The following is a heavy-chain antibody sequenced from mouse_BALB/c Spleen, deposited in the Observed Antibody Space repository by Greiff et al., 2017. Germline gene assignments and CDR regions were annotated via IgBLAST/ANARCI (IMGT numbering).Heavy chain of an antibody. J-gene: IGHJ4*01. CDR2: ISYSGST. CDR1: GYSITSDYA. Sequence: EVKLVESGPGLVKPSQSLSLTCTVTGYSITSDYAWNWIRQFPGNKLEWMGYISYSGSTSYNPSLKSRISITRDTSKNQFFLQLNSVTTEDTATYYCARYLLGRGAMDYWGQGTSVTVSS. D-gene: IGHD4-1*01. CDR3: ARYLLGRGAMDY. V-gene: IGHV3-2*02.